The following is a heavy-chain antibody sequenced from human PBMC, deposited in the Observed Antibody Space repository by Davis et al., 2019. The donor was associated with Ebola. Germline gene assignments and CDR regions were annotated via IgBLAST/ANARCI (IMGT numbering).Heavy chain of an antibody. D-gene: IGHD3-16*01. V-gene: IGHV4-59*11. CDR2: IYYTGSA. Sequence: PSETLSLTCTVSGVSISTHYWNWIRQPPGKGLEWIGSIYYTGSANYNSSLNSRVTISVDTSKNQFSLRLSSVTAADTAVYYCSERGGSVWGQGTLVTVSS. CDR3: SERGGSV. J-gene: IGHJ4*02. CDR1: GVSISTHY.